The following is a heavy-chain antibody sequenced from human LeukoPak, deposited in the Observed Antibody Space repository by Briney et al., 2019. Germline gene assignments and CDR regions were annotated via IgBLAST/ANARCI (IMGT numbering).Heavy chain of an antibody. CDR1: GFTFTNYG. Sequence: GGSLRLSCAASGFTFTNYGMHWVRQAPGKGLEWVAFIRYDGSNIQYADSVKGRFTISRDNSKNTLYLQMNSLRTEDTALYYCAKAIPTRWLQWDYYYYGMDVWGQGTTVTVSS. J-gene: IGHJ6*02. V-gene: IGHV3-30*02. CDR3: AKAIPTRWLQWDYYYYGMDV. D-gene: IGHD5-24*01. CDR2: IRYDGSNI.